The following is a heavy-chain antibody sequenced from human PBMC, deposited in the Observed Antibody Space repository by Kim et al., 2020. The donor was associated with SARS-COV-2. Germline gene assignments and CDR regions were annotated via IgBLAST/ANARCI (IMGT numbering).Heavy chain of an antibody. V-gene: IGHV3-33*01. CDR3: ARDFWRQQLPLYYYYTM. CDR1: GFTFSNYG. Sequence: GGSLRLSCAASGFTFSNYGMHWARQAPGKGLEWVAVIWYDGSNKYYADSVKGRFTVSRDNSKNTLYLQMNSLRAEDTAVYYCARDFWRQQLPLYYYYTM. D-gene: IGHD6-13*01. CDR2: IWYDGSNK. J-gene: IGHJ6*03.